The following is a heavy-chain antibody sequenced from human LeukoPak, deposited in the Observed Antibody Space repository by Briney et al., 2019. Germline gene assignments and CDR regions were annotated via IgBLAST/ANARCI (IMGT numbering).Heavy chain of an antibody. V-gene: IGHV4-59*12. D-gene: IGHD6-19*01. J-gene: IGHJ4*02. Sequence: PSETLSLTCTVSGGSISSYYWSWIRQPPGKGLEWIGYIYYSGNTNYNPSLKSRVTMSVDTSKNQFSLKLSSVTAADTAVYYCANSEQWLVLDYWGQGTLVTVSS. CDR1: GGSISSYY. CDR3: ANSEQWLVLDY. CDR2: IYYSGNT.